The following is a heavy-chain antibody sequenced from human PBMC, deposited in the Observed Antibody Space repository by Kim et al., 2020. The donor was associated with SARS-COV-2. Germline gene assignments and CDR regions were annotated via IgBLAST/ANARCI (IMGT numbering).Heavy chain of an antibody. CDR3: AKAPLETRGYQKRGQQLVCYFDY. J-gene: IGHJ4*02. CDR2: ISGSGGST. CDR1: GFTFSSYA. Sequence: GGSLRLSCAASGFTFSSYAMSWVRQAPGKGLEWVSAISGSGGSTYYADSVKGRFTISRDNSKNTLYLQMNSLRAEDTAVYYCAKAPLETRGYQKRGQQLVCYFDYWGQGTLVTVSS. V-gene: IGHV3-23*01. D-gene: IGHD6-13*01.